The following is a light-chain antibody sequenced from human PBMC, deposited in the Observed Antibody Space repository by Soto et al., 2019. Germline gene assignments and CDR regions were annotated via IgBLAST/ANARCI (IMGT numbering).Light chain of an antibody. CDR3: AAWDDSLSVYVV. CDR2: RNN. J-gene: IGLJ2*01. CDR1: SSNIGSNY. Sequence: QAVVTQPPSASGTPGQRVTISCSGSSSNIGSNYVYWYQQLPGTAPKLLIYRNNQRPSGVPDRFSGSKSGTSASLAISGLRSEDEADYYCAAWDDSLSVYVVFGGGTKVTV. V-gene: IGLV1-47*01.